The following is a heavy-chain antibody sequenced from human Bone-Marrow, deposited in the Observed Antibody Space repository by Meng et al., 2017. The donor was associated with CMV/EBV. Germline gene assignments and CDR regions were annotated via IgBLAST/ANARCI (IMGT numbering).Heavy chain of an antibody. CDR3: AKDREGSYPENWFDA. J-gene: IGHJ5*02. CDR1: GFTFSSFG. V-gene: IGHV3-30*02. CDR2: IRYDVSDT. D-gene: IGHD3-10*01. Sequence: LTCAASGFTFSSFGMHWVRQVPGKGLEWGTFIRYDVSDTYYVDSVKGRFTISRDNFKNTLYLQMNSLKTEDTAVYYCAKDREGSYPENWFDAWGQGTLVTVSS.